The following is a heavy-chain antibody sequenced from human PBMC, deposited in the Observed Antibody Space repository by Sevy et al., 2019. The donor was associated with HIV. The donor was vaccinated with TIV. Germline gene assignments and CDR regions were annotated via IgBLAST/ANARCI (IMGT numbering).Heavy chain of an antibody. V-gene: IGHV3-72*01. CDR2: IRNKPNIYTT. Sequence: GGSLRLSCSTSGFTLSDYYMDWVRQAPGKGLEWVGRIRNKPNIYTTEYAASVKGRFNISRDDSKNSLYLQMNSLKTEDTAVYYCARLTAVADLYFDYWGQGTLVTVSS. CDR1: GFTLSDYY. CDR3: ARLTAVADLYFDY. J-gene: IGHJ4*02. D-gene: IGHD6-19*01.